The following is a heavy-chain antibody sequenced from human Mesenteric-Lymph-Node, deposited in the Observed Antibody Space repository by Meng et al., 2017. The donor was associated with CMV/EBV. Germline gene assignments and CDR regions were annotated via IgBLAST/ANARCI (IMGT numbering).Heavy chain of an antibody. J-gene: IGHJ5*02. V-gene: IGHV4-39*07. Sequence: RQPPGKGLEWIGSIYSSGNTYYNPSLKSRVTISVDTSKNQFSLKLSSVTAADTAVYYCARERPAAMSNRFDPWGQGTLVTVSS. CDR2: IYSSGNT. D-gene: IGHD2-2*01. CDR3: ARERPAAMSNRFDP.